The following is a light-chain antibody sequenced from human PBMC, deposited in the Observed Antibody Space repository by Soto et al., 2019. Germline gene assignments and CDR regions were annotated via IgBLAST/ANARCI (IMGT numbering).Light chain of an antibody. Sequence: DIQMTQSPSSLSASVGDRVTITCQASQDISNYLNCYQQKPGKAPKLLIYDASNLETGVPSRFSGSGSGTDFTFTISSLQPEDIATYYCQQYDHLPPLTFGGGTKVEIK. CDR3: QQYDHLPPLT. CDR2: DAS. V-gene: IGKV1-33*01. J-gene: IGKJ4*01. CDR1: QDISNY.